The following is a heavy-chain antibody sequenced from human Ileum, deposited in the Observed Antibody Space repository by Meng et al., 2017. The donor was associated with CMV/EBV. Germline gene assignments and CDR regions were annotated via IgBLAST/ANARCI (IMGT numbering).Heavy chain of an antibody. CDR3: ARGSYCSSTSCRNWFDP. J-gene: IGHJ5*02. Sequence: SVKVSCKASGGTFSSYAISWVRQAPGQGLEWMGGIIPILGIANYAQKFQGRVTITADKSTSTAYMELSSLRSEDTAVYYCARGSYCSSTSCRNWFDPWGQGTLGTVAA. D-gene: IGHD2-2*01. CDR2: IIPILGIA. CDR1: GGTFSSYA. V-gene: IGHV1-69*10.